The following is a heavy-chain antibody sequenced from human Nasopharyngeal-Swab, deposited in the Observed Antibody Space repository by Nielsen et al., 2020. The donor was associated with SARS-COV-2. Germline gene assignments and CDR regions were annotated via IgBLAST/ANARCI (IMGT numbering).Heavy chain of an antibody. CDR2: IYYSGST. CDR3: AREFGTRDAFDI. Sequence: SEPLSLTCTVSGGSISSYYWSWIRQPPGKGLQWIGYIYYSGSTNYNPSLKSRVTISLDTSKNQFSLKLRPGTAADTAVYYCAREFGTRDAFDIWGKGTMVTVSS. D-gene: IGHD1-1*01. J-gene: IGHJ3*02. CDR1: GGSISSYY. V-gene: IGHV4-59*01.